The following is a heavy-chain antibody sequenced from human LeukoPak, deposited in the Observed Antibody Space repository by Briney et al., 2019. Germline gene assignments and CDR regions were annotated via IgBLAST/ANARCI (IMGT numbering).Heavy chain of an antibody. CDR1: GFTFTSYG. Sequence: GGSLRLSCAASGFTFTSYGMHWVRQAPGKGLEWVAFIRYDGSHKYYADSVKGRFTISRDNAKNTLYLQMNSLRADDTAVYYCTRGIYGSNYYFDYWGQGTLVTVSS. CDR2: IRYDGSHK. J-gene: IGHJ4*02. CDR3: TRGIYGSNYYFDY. D-gene: IGHD3-10*01. V-gene: IGHV3-30*02.